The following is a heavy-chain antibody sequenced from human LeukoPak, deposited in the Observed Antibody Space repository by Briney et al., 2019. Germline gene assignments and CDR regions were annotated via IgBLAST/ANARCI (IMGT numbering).Heavy chain of an antibody. CDR1: GGSFSGYY. CDR2: INHSGST. D-gene: IGHD3-22*01. V-gene: IGHV4-34*01. CDR3: ARARGDSSGYYPDY. Sequence: SETLSLTCAVYGGSFSGYYWSWIRQPPGKGLEWIGEINHSGSTNYNPSLKSRVTISVDTYKNQFSLKLSSVTAADTAVYYCARARGDSSGYYPDYWGQGTLVTVSS. J-gene: IGHJ4*02.